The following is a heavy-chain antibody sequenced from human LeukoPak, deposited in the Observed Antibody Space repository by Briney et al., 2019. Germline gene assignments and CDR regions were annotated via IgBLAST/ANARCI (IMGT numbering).Heavy chain of an antibody. Sequence: GGSLRLSCAASGFTFDDYAMHWVRQAPGKGLEWVSGISWNSGSIGYADSVKGRFTISRDNAKNSLYLQMNSLRAEDTALYYCAKDLIAVAATGSFDYWGQGTLVTVSS. D-gene: IGHD6-19*01. V-gene: IGHV3-9*01. CDR3: AKDLIAVAATGSFDY. J-gene: IGHJ4*02. CDR2: ISWNSGSI. CDR1: GFTFDDYA.